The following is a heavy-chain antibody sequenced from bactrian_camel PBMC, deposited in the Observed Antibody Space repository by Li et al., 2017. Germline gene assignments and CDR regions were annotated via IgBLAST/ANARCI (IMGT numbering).Heavy chain of an antibody. J-gene: IGHJ4*01. CDR1: GYLYSRYC. D-gene: IGHD1*01. CDR2: WYTDNST. V-gene: IGHV3S26*01. Sequence: QLVESGGGSVQTGGSLRLSCAASGYLYSRYCMAWFRQASGKEREEVAYWYTDNSTRYGDSVKGRVTTYRDDAKNILYLEMNALKPEDTAMYFCAVRSAANAESCLYLPWTRFAYRGQGTQVTVS. CDR3: AVRSAANAESCLYLPWTRFAY.